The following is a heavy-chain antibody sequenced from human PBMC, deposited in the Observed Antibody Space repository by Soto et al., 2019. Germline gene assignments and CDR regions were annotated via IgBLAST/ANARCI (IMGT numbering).Heavy chain of an antibody. CDR1: GYSFTGYY. CDR2: INPDSGAT. Sequence: XSVEVSFKASGYSFTGYYIHWVRQAPGQGLEWMGWINPDSGATNYAQNFQGRVTLTSDTSISTASMDLTSLTSDDTAVYYCARGDYGTGGYPFPYFDYWGQGTLVTVSS. CDR3: ARGDYGTGGYPFPYFDY. J-gene: IGHJ4*02. V-gene: IGHV1-2*02. D-gene: IGHD2-8*02.